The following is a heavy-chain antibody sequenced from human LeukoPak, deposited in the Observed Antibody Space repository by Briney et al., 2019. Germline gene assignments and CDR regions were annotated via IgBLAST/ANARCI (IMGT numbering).Heavy chain of an antibody. CDR1: GFTFSSYN. CDR2: ISSSSSYI. J-gene: IGHJ4*02. CDR3: AREGVRAARDY. Sequence: GGSLRLSCAASGFTFSSYNMNWVRQAPGKGLEWVSSISSSSSYIYYADSVKGRFIISRDNAKNSLYLEMNSLRVEDTAVYYCAREGVRAARDYWGQGTLVAVSS. V-gene: IGHV3-21*01. D-gene: IGHD2-8*01.